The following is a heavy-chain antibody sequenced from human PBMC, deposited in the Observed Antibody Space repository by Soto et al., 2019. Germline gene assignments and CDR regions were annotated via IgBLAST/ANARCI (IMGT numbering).Heavy chain of an antibody. Sequence: SETLSLTCSVSGGSINTFYWSWVRQPAGKGLEWIGRIFSSGSTSFNPSLESRVAMSVDTSKNHFSLNLSSVTAADMAVYYCAREGSYSAYNFAHGIQLWSFDFWGKGALVTVSS. J-gene: IGHJ4*02. D-gene: IGHD5-12*01. CDR1: GGSINTFY. V-gene: IGHV4-4*07. CDR3: AREGSYSAYNFAHGIQLWSFDF. CDR2: IFSSGST.